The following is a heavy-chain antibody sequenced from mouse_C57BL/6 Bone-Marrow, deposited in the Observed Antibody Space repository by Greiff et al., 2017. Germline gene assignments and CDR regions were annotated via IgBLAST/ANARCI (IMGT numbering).Heavy chain of an antibody. CDR2: IDPETGGT. J-gene: IGHJ4*01. CDR3: TVPYYYGSSCYCAMDY. Sequence: VQLQQSGAELVRPGASVTLSCKASGYTFTDYEMHWVKQTPVHGLEWIGAIDPETGGTAYNQKFKGKAILTADTSSSTAYMELRSLTSEDSAVYYCTVPYYYGSSCYCAMDYWGQGTSVTVSS. D-gene: IGHD1-1*01. V-gene: IGHV1-15*01. CDR1: GYTFTDYE.